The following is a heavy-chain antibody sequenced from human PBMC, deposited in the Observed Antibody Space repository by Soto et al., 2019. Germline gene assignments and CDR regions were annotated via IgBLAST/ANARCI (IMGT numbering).Heavy chain of an antibody. CDR2: VNHGGST. CDR3: AREWWSGSLIGGSL. V-gene: IGHV4-34*01. J-gene: IGHJ4*02. Sequence: QVQLQQWGAGLLKPSETLSLTCPVNGGSFSDYYWTWIRLPPGKGLEWIGEVNHGGSTHYNPSLKSRVSISVDPSKQQFSLNLTFVTAADTAVYYCAREWWSGSLIGGSLGGEGTLVTVSS. CDR1: GGSFSDYY. D-gene: IGHD3-3*01.